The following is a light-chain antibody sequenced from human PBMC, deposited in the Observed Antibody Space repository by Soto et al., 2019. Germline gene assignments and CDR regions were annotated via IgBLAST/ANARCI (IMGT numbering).Light chain of an antibody. Sequence: EIVLTQSPGTLSLSPRERATLSCRASQSVSSRNLAWYQQKPGQAPRLLIYGASSRATGIPDRFSGSGAVTDLTLTNNRLEPGDFAVDLWQQYRDLPYTFGQGTKLEVK. V-gene: IGKV3-20*01. CDR3: QQYRDLPYT. CDR2: GAS. CDR1: QSVSSRN. J-gene: IGKJ2*01.